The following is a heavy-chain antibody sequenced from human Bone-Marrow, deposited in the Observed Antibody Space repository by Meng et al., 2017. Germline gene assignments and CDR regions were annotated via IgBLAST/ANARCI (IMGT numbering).Heavy chain of an antibody. CDR3: ARGLLWFGEVSPVDY. CDR1: GGSFSGYY. CDR2: IYYSGST. J-gene: IGHJ4*02. V-gene: IGHV4-34*01. D-gene: IGHD3-10*01. Sequence: SETLSLTCAVYGGSFSGYYWGWIRQPPGKGLGWIGSIYYSGSTYYNPSLKSRVTISVDTSKNQFSLKLSSVTAADTAVYYCARGLLWFGEVSPVDYWGQGTLVTVSS.